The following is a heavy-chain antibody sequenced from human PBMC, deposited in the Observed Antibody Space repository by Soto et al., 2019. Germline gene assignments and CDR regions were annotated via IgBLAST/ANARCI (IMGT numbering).Heavy chain of an antibody. V-gene: IGHV3-13*04. CDR2: IGTAGDT. D-gene: IGHD3-10*01. CDR1: GFTFSSYD. CDR3: ARGITMVRGVIIDYFDY. J-gene: IGHJ4*02. Sequence: VGSLRLSCAASGFTFSSYDMHWVRQATGKGLEWVSAIGTAGDTYYPGSVKGRFTISRENAKNSLYLQMNSLRAGDTAAYYCARGITMVRGVIIDYFDYWGQGTLVTVSS.